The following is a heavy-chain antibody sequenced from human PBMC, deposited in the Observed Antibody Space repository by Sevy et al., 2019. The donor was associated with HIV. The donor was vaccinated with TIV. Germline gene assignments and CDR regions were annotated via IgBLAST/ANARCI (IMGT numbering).Heavy chain of an antibody. CDR1: GGTFNSYA. CDR2: IIPIFGTA. V-gene: IGHV1-69*13. J-gene: IGHJ4*02. Sequence: ASVKVYCKASGGTFNSYAISWVRQAPGQELEWMGGIIPIFGTANYAQKFQGRVTITADESTSTAYMELSSLRSEDTAVYYCASGRELSSTTFDYRGQGTLVTVSS. CDR3: ASGRELSSTTFDY. D-gene: IGHD3-16*02.